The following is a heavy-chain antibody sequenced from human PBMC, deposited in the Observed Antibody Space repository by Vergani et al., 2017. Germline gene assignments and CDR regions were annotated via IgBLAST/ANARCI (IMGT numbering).Heavy chain of an antibody. Sequence: QVQLVQSGAEVKKPGSSVKVSCKASGGTFSSYAISWVRQAPGQGLEWMGRIIPILGIANYAQKFQGRVTITADKSTSTAYMELSSLRSEDTAVYYCARDDPYGDSGRMYGMDVWGQGTTVTVSS. J-gene: IGHJ6*02. CDR2: IIPILGIA. CDR1: GGTFSSYA. D-gene: IGHD4-17*01. V-gene: IGHV1-69*04. CDR3: ARDDPYGDSGRMYGMDV.